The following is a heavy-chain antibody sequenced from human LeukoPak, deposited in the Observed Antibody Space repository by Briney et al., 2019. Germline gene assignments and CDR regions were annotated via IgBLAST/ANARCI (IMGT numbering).Heavy chain of an antibody. Sequence: ASVKVSCKASGYTFTGYYMHWVRQAPGQGVEWMGWISAYNGNTNYAQKLQGRVTMTTDTSTSTAYMELRSLRSDDTAVYYCARVYYDFWSGYEYDAFDIWGQGTMVTVSS. V-gene: IGHV1-18*04. CDR3: ARVYYDFWSGYEYDAFDI. CDR2: ISAYNGNT. D-gene: IGHD3-3*01. J-gene: IGHJ3*02. CDR1: GYTFTGYY.